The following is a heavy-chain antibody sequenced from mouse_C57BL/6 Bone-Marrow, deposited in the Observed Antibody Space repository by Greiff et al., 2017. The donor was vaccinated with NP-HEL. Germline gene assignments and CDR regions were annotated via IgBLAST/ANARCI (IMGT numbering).Heavy chain of an antibody. CDR2: IYPGSGST. D-gene: IGHD1-1*01. CDR1: GYTFTSYW. Sequence: VQLQQPGAELVKPGASVKMSCKASGYTFTSYWITWVKQRPGQGLEWIGDIYPGSGSTNYNEKFKSKATLTVDTSSSTAYMQLSSLTSEDSAVYYCAYYYGSDYYCDYWGQGTTLTVSS. CDR3: AYYYGSDYYCDY. V-gene: IGHV1-55*01. J-gene: IGHJ2*01.